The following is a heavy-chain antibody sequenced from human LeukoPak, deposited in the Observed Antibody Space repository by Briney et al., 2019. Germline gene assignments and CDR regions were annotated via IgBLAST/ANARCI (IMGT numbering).Heavy chain of an antibody. Sequence: RGESLKISCKGSGYSFTSYLIGRVRQMPGKGLEWMGIIYPADSDTRYSPSFQGQVTISADKSISTAYLQWSSLKASDTAMYYCARRSSGGSSHWDYWGQGTLVTVSS. CDR1: GYSFTSYL. J-gene: IGHJ4*02. CDR3: ARRSSGGSSHWDY. CDR2: IYPADSDT. D-gene: IGHD2-15*01. V-gene: IGHV5-51*01.